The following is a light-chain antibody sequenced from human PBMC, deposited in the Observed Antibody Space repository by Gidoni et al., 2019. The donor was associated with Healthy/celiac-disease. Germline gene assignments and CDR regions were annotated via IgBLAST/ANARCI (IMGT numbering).Light chain of an antibody. V-gene: IGKV3-11*01. CDR1: QSVSSN. CDR2: DAS. CDR3: QQRGNWPPFT. J-gene: IGKJ5*01. Sequence: EILLTQSPATLSLSAGERATLSCRVSQSVSSNLAWYQQKPGQPPRLLIYDASNRATGVPVRFSGSRSGTDVTLTISSLEPEDFAVYYCQQRGNWPPFTFGQGTRLEIK.